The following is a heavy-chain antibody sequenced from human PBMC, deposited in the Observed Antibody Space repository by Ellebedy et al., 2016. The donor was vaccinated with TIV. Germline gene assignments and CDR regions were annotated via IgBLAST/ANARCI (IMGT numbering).Heavy chain of an antibody. J-gene: IGHJ4*02. D-gene: IGHD1-26*01. V-gene: IGHV4-39*01. Sequence: GSLRLXXTVSGASISGSTLYWGWVRQPPGKGLEWIGSIYDSGSTYYNPSLKSRATISVDTSKNQFSLKLSSVIAADTAVYFCVRRLGARPPSDWGQGTMVTVSS. CDR3: VRRLGARPPSD. CDR2: IYDSGST. CDR1: GASISGSTLY.